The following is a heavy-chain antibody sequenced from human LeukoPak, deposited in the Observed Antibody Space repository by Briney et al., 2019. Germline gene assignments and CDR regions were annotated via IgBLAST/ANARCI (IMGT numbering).Heavy chain of an antibody. CDR1: GGSISSSGYY. V-gene: IGHV3-23*01. Sequence: ETLSLTCTVSGGSISSSGYYWGWVRQAPGKGLEWVSTISGSGGSTYYADSVKGRFTISRDNSKNTLYLQMNSLRAEDTAVYYCAKARIHNYDFWSGYYAYFDYWGQGTLVTVSS. J-gene: IGHJ4*02. CDR2: ISGSGGST. CDR3: AKARIHNYDFWSGYYAYFDY. D-gene: IGHD3-3*01.